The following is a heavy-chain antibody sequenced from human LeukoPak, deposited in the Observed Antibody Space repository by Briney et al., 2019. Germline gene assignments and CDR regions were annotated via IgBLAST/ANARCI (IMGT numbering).Heavy chain of an antibody. CDR2: IYYSGST. CDR3: VFFPSPQRREETAAAGTGGWFDP. Sequence: SETLSLTCTVSGGSISSSSYYWGWIRQPPGKGLEWIGSIYYSGSTYYNPSLKSRVTISVDTSKNQFSLKLSSVTAADTAVYYCVFFPSPQRREETAAAGTGGWFDPWGQGTLVTVSS. V-gene: IGHV4-39*01. CDR1: GGSISSSSYY. J-gene: IGHJ5*02. D-gene: IGHD6-13*01.